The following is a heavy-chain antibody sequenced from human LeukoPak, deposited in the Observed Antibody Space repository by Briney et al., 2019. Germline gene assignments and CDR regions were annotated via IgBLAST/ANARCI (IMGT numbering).Heavy chain of an antibody. CDR2: IYHRGST. D-gene: IGHD2-15*01. Sequence: KPSGTLSLTCAVYGGSISSSNWWSWVRQPPGKGLEWIGEIYHRGSTNYNPSLKSRVTISVDKSKNQFSLKLSSVTAADTAVYYCATLPGQDGPFDYWGQGTLVTVSS. J-gene: IGHJ4*02. V-gene: IGHV4-4*02. CDR1: GGSISSSNW. CDR3: ATLPGQDGPFDY.